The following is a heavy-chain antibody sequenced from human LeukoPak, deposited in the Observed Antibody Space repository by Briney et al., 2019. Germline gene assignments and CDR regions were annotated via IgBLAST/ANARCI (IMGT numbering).Heavy chain of an antibody. CDR1: GYSISSGYY. J-gene: IGHJ4*02. Sequence: PSETLSLXCAVSGYSISSGYYWGWIRQPPGMGLEWMGSIYHSGSTYYNPSLKSRVTISVDTSKNQFSLKLSSVTAADTAVYYCARQGIAARIYFDYWGQGTLVTVSS. CDR3: ARQGIAARIYFDY. CDR2: IYHSGST. V-gene: IGHV4-38-2*01. D-gene: IGHD6-6*01.